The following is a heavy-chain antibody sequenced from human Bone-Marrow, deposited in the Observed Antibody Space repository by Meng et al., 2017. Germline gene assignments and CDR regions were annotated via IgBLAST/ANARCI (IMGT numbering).Heavy chain of an antibody. J-gene: IGHJ3*02. CDR1: GFAFSSYG. CDR3: ARLTPYSSSWYGAFDI. CDR2: IWNDGSNK. V-gene: IGHV3-33*01. Sequence: GESLKISFAASGFAFSSYGMHWVRKAPGKGLEWVAVIWNDGSNKYYADSVKGRFTISRDNSKNTLYLQMNSLRAEDTAVYYCARLTPYSSSWYGAFDIWGQGKMVTVSS. D-gene: IGHD6-13*01.